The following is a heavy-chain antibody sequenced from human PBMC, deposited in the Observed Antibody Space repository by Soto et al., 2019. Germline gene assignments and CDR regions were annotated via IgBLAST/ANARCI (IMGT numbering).Heavy chain of an antibody. D-gene: IGHD3-9*01. J-gene: IGHJ4*02. V-gene: IGHV4-4*07. CDR1: GGSISSYY. CDR3: ARDGIAYYDILTGYYSAYYFDY. Sequence: SETLSLTCTVSGGSISSYYWSWIRQPAGKGLEWIGRIYTSGSTDYNPSLKSRVTMSVDTSKNQFSLKLGSVTAADTAVYYCARDGIAYYDILTGYYSAYYFDYWGQGTLVTVSS. CDR2: IYTSGST.